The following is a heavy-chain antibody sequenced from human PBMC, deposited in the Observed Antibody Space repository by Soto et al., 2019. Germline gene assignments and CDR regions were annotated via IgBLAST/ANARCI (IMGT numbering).Heavy chain of an antibody. V-gene: IGHV3-20*01. J-gene: IGHJ4*02. CDR3: ARGPGGVVIQPSDS. Sequence: GGSLRLSCAASGVTFDDYGMSWVRQAPGKGLEWVSGINWNGGSTGYADSVKGRFTISRDNAKNSLYLQMNSLRAEDTALYHCARGPGGVVIQPSDSWGQGTLVTVSS. D-gene: IGHD3-3*01. CDR1: GVTFDDYG. CDR2: INWNGGST.